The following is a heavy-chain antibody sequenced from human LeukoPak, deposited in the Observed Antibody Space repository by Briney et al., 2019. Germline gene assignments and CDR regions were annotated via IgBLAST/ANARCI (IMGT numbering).Heavy chain of an antibody. CDR2: IYYSGST. CDR3: ARGGGYYDSSGYYWNFDY. J-gene: IGHJ4*02. V-gene: IGHV4-61*08. Sequence: SETLSLTCTVSGGSVSSGGYYWSWIRQPPGKGLEWIGYIYYSGSTNYNPSLKSRVTISVDTSKNQFSLKLSSVTAADTAVYYCARGGGYYDSSGYYWNFDYWGQGTLVTVSS. D-gene: IGHD3-22*01. CDR1: GGSVSSGGYY.